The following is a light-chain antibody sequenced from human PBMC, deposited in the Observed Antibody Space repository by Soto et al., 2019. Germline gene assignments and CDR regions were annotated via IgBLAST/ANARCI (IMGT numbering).Light chain of an antibody. CDR1: QGVSRY. Sequence: IQLTQSPSSLSASVGDSVTITCRASQGVSRYLSWYQQKPGRAPILLISAASTLQSGVPARFSGSGSGTDFTLSISSLEPEDFAVYYCQQRNSLPLTFGGGTKVEIK. CDR3: QQRNSLPLT. V-gene: IGKV1-9*01. CDR2: AAS. J-gene: IGKJ4*01.